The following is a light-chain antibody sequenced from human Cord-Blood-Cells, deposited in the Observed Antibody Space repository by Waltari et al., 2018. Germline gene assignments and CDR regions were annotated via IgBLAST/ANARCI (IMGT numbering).Light chain of an antibody. Sequence: EIVMTQSPATLSVSPGERATLSCRASQSVSSNFAWYQQKPGQPPRLLTYGASTRATGSPARFSGSGSGTEFTLTSSCLQSEDFAVYYCQQKNNWPPWTFGQGTKVEIK. CDR1: QSVSSN. V-gene: IGKV3-15*01. CDR3: QQKNNWPPWT. CDR2: GAS. J-gene: IGKJ1*01.